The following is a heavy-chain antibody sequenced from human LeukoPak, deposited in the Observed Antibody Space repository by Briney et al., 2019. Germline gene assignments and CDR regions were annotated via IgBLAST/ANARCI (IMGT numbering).Heavy chain of an antibody. D-gene: IGHD5-18*01. Sequence: GGSLRLSCAASGFTFSSYWMHWVRQAPGKGLVWVSRINSDGSSTSYADAVKGRFTISRDNSKNTLYLQMNSLRAEDTAVYYCAKGVQLWPQLYYFDYWGQGTLVTVSS. J-gene: IGHJ4*02. CDR1: GFTFSSYW. CDR2: INSDGSST. V-gene: IGHV3-74*01. CDR3: AKGVQLWPQLYYFDY.